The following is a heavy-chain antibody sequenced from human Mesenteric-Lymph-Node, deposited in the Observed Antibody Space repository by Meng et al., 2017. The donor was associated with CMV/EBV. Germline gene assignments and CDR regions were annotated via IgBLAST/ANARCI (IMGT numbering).Heavy chain of an antibody. J-gene: IGHJ4*02. CDR3: ARDLSDYGEYYFDY. Sequence: SGLTFSSYGMHWGRQAPGKGLEWVAVIWYDGSNKYYAESVKGRFTISRENSKNTLYLQMNSLRAEDTAVYYCARDLSDYGEYYFDYWGQGTLVTVSS. D-gene: IGHD4-17*01. CDR2: IWYDGSNK. CDR1: GLTFSSYG. V-gene: IGHV3-33*01.